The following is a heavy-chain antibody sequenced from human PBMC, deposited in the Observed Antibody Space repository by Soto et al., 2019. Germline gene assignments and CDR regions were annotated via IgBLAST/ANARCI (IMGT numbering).Heavy chain of an antibody. D-gene: IGHD3-10*01. J-gene: IGHJ3*02. CDR2: IYWDDDK. Sequence: QITLKESGPTLVKPTQTLTLTCTFSGLSLSTSAVGVGWIRQPPGKALEWLALIYWDDDKRYSPSLKSRLTITKDTSKNQVVLTMTNMDPVDTVTYYCAHRWRGSGSPHIWGQGTMVTVSS. CDR3: AHRWRGSGSPHI. V-gene: IGHV2-5*02. CDR1: GLSLSTSAVG.